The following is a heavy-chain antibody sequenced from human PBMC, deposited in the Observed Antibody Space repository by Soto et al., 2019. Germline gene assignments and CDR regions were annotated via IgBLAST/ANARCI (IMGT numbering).Heavy chain of an antibody. D-gene: IGHD5-12*01. V-gene: IGHV4-30-2*01. CDR3: AAGGGLPRYY. CDR1: GGSISSGGYS. Sequence: QLQLQESGSGLVKPSQTLSLTCAVSGGSISSGGYSWSWIRQPPGKGLEWIGYIYHSGSTYYNPSLKSRVTIAVDRSKNQFPLKLGPVTAADTAVYYCAAGGGLPRYYWGQGTLVTVSS. J-gene: IGHJ4*02. CDR2: IYHSGST.